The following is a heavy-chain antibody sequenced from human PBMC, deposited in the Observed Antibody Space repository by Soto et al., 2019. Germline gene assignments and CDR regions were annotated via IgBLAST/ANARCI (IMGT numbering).Heavy chain of an antibody. V-gene: IGHV1-18*01. CDR1: GYTFSIYY. D-gene: IGHD6-13*01. Sequence: ASLMVSFKTSGYTFSIYYINWLRQAPEEGLDWVGWISGYNGDTDYAQKFHGRVTLTTDTSTRTAYMELRSLSSDDTAVYYCARLAAAGTGMRYWGQGTQVTVSS. CDR3: ARLAAAGTGMRY. J-gene: IGHJ4*02. CDR2: ISGYNGDT.